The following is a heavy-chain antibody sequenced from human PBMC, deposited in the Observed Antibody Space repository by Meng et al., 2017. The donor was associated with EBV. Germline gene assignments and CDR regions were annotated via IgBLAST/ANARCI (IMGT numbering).Heavy chain of an antibody. CDR1: GGTFSSYA. D-gene: IGHD6-13*01. CDR3: ARAEIAAAGRLDY. CDR2: IIPIFGTA. J-gene: IGHJ4*02. Sequence: VRRAQLGVEGKKPGSWVTVPCNASGGTFSSYAISWVRQAPGQGLEWMGGIIPIFGTANYAQKFQGRVTITADKSTSTAYMELSSLRSEDTAVYYCARAEIAAAGRLDYWGQGTLVTVSS. V-gene: IGHV1-69*06.